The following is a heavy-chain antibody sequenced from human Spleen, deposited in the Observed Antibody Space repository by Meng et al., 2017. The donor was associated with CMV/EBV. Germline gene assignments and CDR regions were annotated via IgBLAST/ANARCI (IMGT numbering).Heavy chain of an antibody. Sequence: SETLSLTCSVSGGSISSFYWSWIRQPPGKRLEWIGHVYYTGNTKYSPSLKSRVTILVDTSRNRISLRLSSVTAADTAMYYCAREGHYGDYVDYWGQGSLVTVSS. CDR3: AREGHYGDYVDY. V-gene: IGHV4-59*01. J-gene: IGHJ4*02. CDR1: GGSISSFY. D-gene: IGHD4-17*01. CDR2: VYYTGNT.